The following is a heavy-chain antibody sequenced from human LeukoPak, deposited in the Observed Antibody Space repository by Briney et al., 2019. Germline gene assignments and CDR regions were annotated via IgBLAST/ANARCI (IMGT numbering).Heavy chain of an antibody. CDR1: GYTLTSYY. Sequence: ASVKVSCKASGYTLTSYYMHWVRQAPGQGLEWMRIINPSGGSTSYAQKFQGRVTMTRDMSTSTVYMELSSLRSEDTAVYYCARAGRAYSSGYYYVLSFDYWGQGTLVTVSS. V-gene: IGHV1-46*01. CDR3: ARAGRAYSSGYYYVLSFDY. D-gene: IGHD3-22*01. J-gene: IGHJ4*02. CDR2: INPSGGST.